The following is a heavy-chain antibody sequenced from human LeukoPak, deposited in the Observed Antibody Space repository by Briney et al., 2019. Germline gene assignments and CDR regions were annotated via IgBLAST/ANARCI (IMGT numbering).Heavy chain of an antibody. CDR2: IYHSGST. CDR3: ARDDGYYDSSGHWFDP. CDR1: GYSISSGYY. D-gene: IGHD3-22*01. J-gene: IGHJ5*02. Sequence: SETLSLTCTVSGYSISSGYYWGWIRQPPGKGLEWIGSIYHSGSTYYNPSLKSRVTISVDTSKNQFSLKLSSVTAADTAVYYCARDDGYYDSSGHWFDPWGQGTLVTVSS. V-gene: IGHV4-38-2*02.